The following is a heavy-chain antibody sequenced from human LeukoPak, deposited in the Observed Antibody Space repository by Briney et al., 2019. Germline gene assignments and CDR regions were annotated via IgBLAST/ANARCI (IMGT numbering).Heavy chain of an antibody. CDR1: GGSISSSSYY. CDR3: ARDPVVPVANDAFDI. Sequence: SETLSLTCTVSGGSISSSSYYWGWIRQPPGKGLEWIGTIYYSGSTYYNPSLKSRVTISVDTSKNQFSLKLRSVTAADTAVYYCARDPVVPVANDAFDIWGQGTMVTVSS. V-gene: IGHV4-39*07. J-gene: IGHJ3*02. CDR2: IYYSGST. D-gene: IGHD2-2*01.